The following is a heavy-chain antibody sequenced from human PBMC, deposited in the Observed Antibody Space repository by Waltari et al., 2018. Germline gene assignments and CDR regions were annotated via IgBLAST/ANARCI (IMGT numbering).Heavy chain of an antibody. V-gene: IGHV4-30-2*01. CDR3: ANVGASQGGNWFDP. CDR2: IYHSGTT. J-gene: IGHJ5*02. Sequence: QLQLQESGSGLVKPSQTLSLTCAVSGGSISSAGYCWSWIRQPPGKGLEWIGYIYHSGTTYYNPSLKSRVAISVDRSRNQFSLKLNSVTAADTAVYYCANVGASQGGNWFDPWGQGTLVTVSS. D-gene: IGHD2-15*01. CDR1: GGSISSAGYC.